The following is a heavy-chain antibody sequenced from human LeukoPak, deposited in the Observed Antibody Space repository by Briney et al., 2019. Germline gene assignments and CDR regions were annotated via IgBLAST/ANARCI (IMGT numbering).Heavy chain of an antibody. J-gene: IGHJ4*02. CDR1: GFIFSNYA. V-gene: IGHV3-23*01. Sequence: GGSLRLSCAASGFIFSNYAMIWVRQASGKGLQWVSAFSGSGGSTYYADSVRGRFTISRDNSKNTLYLQMNSLRAEDTAVYYCAKDYYDSSGYYWISELNYWGQGTLVTVSS. D-gene: IGHD3-22*01. CDR3: AKDYYDSSGYYWISELNY. CDR2: FSGSGGST.